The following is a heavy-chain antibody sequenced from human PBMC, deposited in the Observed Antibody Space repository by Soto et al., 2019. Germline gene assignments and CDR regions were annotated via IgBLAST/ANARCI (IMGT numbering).Heavy chain of an antibody. D-gene: IGHD5-12*01. CDR3: ARVRTWIIFDY. Sequence: SETLSLTCTVSGGSISSYYWSWIRQPPGKGLEWIGYIYYSGSTNYNPSLKSRVTISVDTSKNQFSLKLSSVTAADTAVYYCARVRTWIIFDYWGQGTLVTVSS. V-gene: IGHV4-59*01. J-gene: IGHJ4*02. CDR2: IYYSGST. CDR1: GGSISSYY.